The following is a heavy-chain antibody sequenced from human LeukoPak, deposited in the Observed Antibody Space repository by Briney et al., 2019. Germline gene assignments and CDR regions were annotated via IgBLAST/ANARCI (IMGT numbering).Heavy chain of an antibody. CDR3: TRRESQGSSTNWCFDL. J-gene: IGHJ2*01. Sequence: GGSLRLSCAASGFTFSGSAIHWVRQASGKGLEWVGRIRSKPNSYATAYATSVKGRFTISRDDSNNTAYLQMNSLKTEDTAVYYCTRRESQGSSTNWCFDLWGRGTPVTVSS. D-gene: IGHD6-6*01. CDR1: GFTFSGSA. V-gene: IGHV3-73*01. CDR2: IRSKPNSYAT.